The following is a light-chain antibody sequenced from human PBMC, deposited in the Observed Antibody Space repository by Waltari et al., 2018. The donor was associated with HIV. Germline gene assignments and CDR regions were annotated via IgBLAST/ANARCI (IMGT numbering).Light chain of an antibody. Sequence: SYYLTQPPSVSVSLGQTASITCSGDELGGKCVCWYQQRPGQSPVMDIFQDSERPSGIPERFSGSNSGNTATLTISGTQAMDEAAYYCQAWDINTAVFGGGTKLTVL. CDR2: QDS. CDR1: ELGGKC. J-gene: IGLJ2*01. CDR3: QAWDINTAV. V-gene: IGLV3-1*01.